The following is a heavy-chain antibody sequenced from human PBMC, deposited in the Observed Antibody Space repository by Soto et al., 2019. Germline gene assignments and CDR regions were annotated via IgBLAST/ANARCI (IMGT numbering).Heavy chain of an antibody. CDR1: GFTLNKAW. Sequence: GGSLRLSCVVSGFTLNKAWMSWGSQAPGKGMEWVGRIKSESSGGTTDYASPVRGRVSISRDDSRNTLNLKMDSLKTEDTAVYYCVIDPGGGVSDRDVSGYWGQGTLVTVSS. V-gene: IGHV3-15*01. CDR2: IKSESSGGTT. D-gene: IGHD3-16*01. CDR3: VIDPGGGVSDRDVSGY. J-gene: IGHJ4*02.